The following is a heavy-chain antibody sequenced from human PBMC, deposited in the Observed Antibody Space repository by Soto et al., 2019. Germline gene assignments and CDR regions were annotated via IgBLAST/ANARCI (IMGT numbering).Heavy chain of an antibody. J-gene: IGHJ3*02. Sequence: ASVKVSCKASGYTFTSYYMHWVRQAPGQGLEWMGIINPSGGSTSYAQKFQGRVTMTRDTSTSTVYMELSSLRSEDTAVYYCARDNRPNDAMIDDAFDIWGQGTMVTVS. CDR2: INPSGGST. D-gene: IGHD3-22*01. CDR1: GYTFTSYY. CDR3: ARDNRPNDAMIDDAFDI. V-gene: IGHV1-46*03.